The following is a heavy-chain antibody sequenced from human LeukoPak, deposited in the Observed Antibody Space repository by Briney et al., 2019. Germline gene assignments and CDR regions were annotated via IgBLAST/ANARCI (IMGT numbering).Heavy chain of an antibody. CDR2: ISGSGGST. D-gene: IGHD6-19*01. J-gene: IGHJ1*01. V-gene: IGHV3-23*01. Sequence: GGSLRLSCAASGFTFSSYAMSWVRQAPGKGLEWVSAISGSGGSTYYADSVKGRFTISRDNSKNTLYLQMNSLRAEDTAVYYCAIESGYSSGWYAEYFQHWGQGTLVTVSS. CDR3: AIESGYSSGWYAEYFQH. CDR1: GFTFSSYA.